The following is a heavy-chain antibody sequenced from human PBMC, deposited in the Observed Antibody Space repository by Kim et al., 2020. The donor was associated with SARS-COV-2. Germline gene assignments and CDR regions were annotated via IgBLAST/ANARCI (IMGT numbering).Heavy chain of an antibody. CDR1: GYSFTSYW. D-gene: IGHD4-17*01. CDR3: ARVFSYGGHPFPFDY. V-gene: IGHV5-51*01. J-gene: IGHJ4*02. CDR2: IYPGDSDT. Sequence: GESLKISCKGSGYSFTSYWIGWVRQMPGKGLEWMGIIYPGDSDTRYSPSFQGQVTISADKSISTAYLQWSSLKASDTAMYYCARVFSYGGHPFPFDYWGQGTLVTVSS.